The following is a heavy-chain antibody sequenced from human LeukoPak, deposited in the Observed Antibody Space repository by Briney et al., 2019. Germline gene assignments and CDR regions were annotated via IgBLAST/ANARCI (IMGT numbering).Heavy chain of an antibody. CDR3: AKLYNWSDEPVAFDI. J-gene: IGHJ3*02. CDR1: GYTLTELS. D-gene: IGHD1-1*01. V-gene: IGHV1-24*01. Sequence: GASVKVSCKVSGYTLTELSMHWVRQAPGKGLEWMGGFDPEDGETIYAQKFQGRVTMTEDTSTDTAYMELSSLRSEDTAVYYCAKLYNWSDEPVAFDIWGQGTMVTVSS. CDR2: FDPEDGET.